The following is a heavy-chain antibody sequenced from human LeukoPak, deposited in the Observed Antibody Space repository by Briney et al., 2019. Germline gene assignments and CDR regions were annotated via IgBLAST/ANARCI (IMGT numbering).Heavy chain of an antibody. D-gene: IGHD4-17*01. CDR1: GFTFSSYA. Sequence: GGSLRLSCAASGFTFSSYAMSWVRQAPGKGLEWVSAISGSGGSTYYADSVKGRFTISRDNSKNTLYLQMNSLRAEDTAVYYCARVTTVKSRYYSGAFDIWGQGTMVTVSS. CDR2: ISGSGGST. CDR3: ARVTTVKSRYYSGAFDI. V-gene: IGHV3-23*01. J-gene: IGHJ3*02.